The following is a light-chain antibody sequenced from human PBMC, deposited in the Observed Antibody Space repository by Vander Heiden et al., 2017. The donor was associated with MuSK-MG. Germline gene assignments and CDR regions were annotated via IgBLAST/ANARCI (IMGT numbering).Light chain of an antibody. CDR2: GND. CDR1: SSHIGAGHN. Sequence: QSVLTQPPSVSGAPGQRVTISCTWSSSHIGAGHNVPWYQQLPETAPKLLIYGNDSRPSGVPDRFSGSKSGTSASLAITGLQAEDEADFYCQSYDTSLSGLVFGGGTKLTVL. J-gene: IGLJ3*02. V-gene: IGLV1-40*01. CDR3: QSYDTSLSGLV.